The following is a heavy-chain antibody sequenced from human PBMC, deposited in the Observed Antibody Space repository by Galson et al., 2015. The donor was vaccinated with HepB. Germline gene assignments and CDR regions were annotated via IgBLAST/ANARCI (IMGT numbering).Heavy chain of an antibody. V-gene: IGHV4-39*01. CDR1: GGSISSSSYY. Sequence: ETLSLTCTVSGGSISSSSYYWGWIRQPPGKGLEWIGSIYYSGSTYYNPSLKSRVTISVDTSKNQFSLKLSSVTAADTAVYYCASSDSSGWQGGSDYWGQGTMVTVSS. CDR3: ASSDSSGWQGGSDY. D-gene: IGHD6-19*01. CDR2: IYYSGST. J-gene: IGHJ4*03.